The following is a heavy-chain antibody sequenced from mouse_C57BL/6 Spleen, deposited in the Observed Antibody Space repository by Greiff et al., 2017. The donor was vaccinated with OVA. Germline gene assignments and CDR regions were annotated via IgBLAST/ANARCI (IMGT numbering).Heavy chain of an antibody. D-gene: IGHD2-1*01. CDR1: GYAFSSYW. J-gene: IGHJ2*01. V-gene: IGHV1-80*01. CDR3: AREGSIYYGYVDY. CDR2: IYPGDGDT. Sequence: QVQLQQSGAELVKPGASVTISCKASGYAFSSYWMNWVKQRPGKGLEWIGQIYPGDGDTNYNGKFKGKATLTADKSSSTAYMQLSSLTSEDSAVYFCAREGSIYYGYVDYGGQGTTLTVSS.